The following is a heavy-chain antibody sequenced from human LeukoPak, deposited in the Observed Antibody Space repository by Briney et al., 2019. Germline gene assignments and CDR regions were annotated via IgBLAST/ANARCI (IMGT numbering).Heavy chain of an antibody. CDR2: IYHSGST. CDR1: GGSISSGGYY. V-gene: IGHV4-30-2*01. D-gene: IGHD2-8*01. CDR3: ARYGIMVYAGDY. Sequence: SQTLSLTCTVSGGSISSGGYYWSWIRQPPGKGLEWIGYIYHSGSTYYNPSLKSRVTISVDRSKNQFSLKLSSVTAADTAVYYCARYGIMVYAGDYWGQGTLVTVSS. J-gene: IGHJ4*02.